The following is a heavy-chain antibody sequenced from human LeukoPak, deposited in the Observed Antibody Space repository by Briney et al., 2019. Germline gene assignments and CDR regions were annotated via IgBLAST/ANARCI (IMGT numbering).Heavy chain of an antibody. CDR1: GESFSGYY. J-gene: IGHJ4*02. CDR3: ARWILTGYYRPSGFDY. D-gene: IGHD3-9*01. CDR2: INHSGST. V-gene: IGHV4-34*01. Sequence: SETLSLTCAVYGESFSGYYWCWICQPPGKGMEWIGEINHSGSTNYNPSLKSRGTISVDTSKNQFSLKLSSVTAAETAVYYCARWILTGYYRPSGFDYWGQGTLVTVSS.